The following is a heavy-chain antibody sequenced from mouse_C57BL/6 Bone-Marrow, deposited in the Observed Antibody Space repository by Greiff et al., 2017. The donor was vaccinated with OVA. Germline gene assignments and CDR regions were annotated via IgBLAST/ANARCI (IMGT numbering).Heavy chain of an antibody. Sequence: EVQLVESGGGLVQPGGSLSLSCAASGFTFTDYYMSWVRQPPGTALEWLGFIRNKANGYTTEYSASVKGRFTISRDNSQSILYLQMNALRAEDSATYYCASPITTVVATDYYAMDYWGQGTSVTVSS. CDR2: IRNKANGYTT. CDR1: GFTFTDYY. D-gene: IGHD1-1*01. J-gene: IGHJ4*01. V-gene: IGHV7-3*01. CDR3: ASPITTVVATDYYAMDY.